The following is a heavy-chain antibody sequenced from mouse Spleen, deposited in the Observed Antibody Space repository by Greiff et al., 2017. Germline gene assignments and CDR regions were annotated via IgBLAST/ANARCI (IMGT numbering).Heavy chain of an antibody. D-gene: IGHD1-2*01. CDR1: GFNIKDDY. J-gene: IGHJ2*01. CDR3: TTSITTATYFDY. Sequence: VHVKQSGAELVRPGASVKLSCTASGFNIKDDYMHWVKQRPEQGLEWIGWIDPENGDTEYASKFQGKATITADTSSNTAYLQLSSLTSEDTAVYYCTTSITTATYFDYWGQGTTLTVSS. V-gene: IGHV14-4*01. CDR2: IDPENGDT.